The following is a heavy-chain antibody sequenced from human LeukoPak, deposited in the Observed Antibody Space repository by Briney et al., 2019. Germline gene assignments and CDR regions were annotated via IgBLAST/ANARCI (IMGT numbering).Heavy chain of an antibody. J-gene: IGHJ5*02. CDR2: IYYSGST. Sequence: SETLSLTCTVSGGSISSGGYYWSWIRQPPGKGLEWIGYIYYSGSTNYNPSLKSRVTISVDTSKNQFSLKLSSVTAADTAVYYCARLGYCSGGSCRSDNWFDPWGQGTLVTVSS. CDR3: ARLGYCSGGSCRSDNWFDP. V-gene: IGHV4-61*08. D-gene: IGHD2-15*01. CDR1: GGSISSGGYY.